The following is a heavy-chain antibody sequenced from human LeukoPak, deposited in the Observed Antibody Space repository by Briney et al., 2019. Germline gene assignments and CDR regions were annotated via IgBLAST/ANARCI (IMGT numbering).Heavy chain of an antibody. J-gene: IGHJ2*01. Sequence: GGSLRLSCAASGFTFSSYSMNWVRQAPGKGLEWVSSISSSSSYIYYADSVKGRFTISRDNAKNSLYLQMNSLRAEDTAVYYCAREGYSYGPGWYFDLWGRGTLVTVSS. CDR3: AREGYSYGPGWYFDL. D-gene: IGHD5-18*01. V-gene: IGHV3-21*01. CDR2: ISSSSSYI. CDR1: GFTFSSYS.